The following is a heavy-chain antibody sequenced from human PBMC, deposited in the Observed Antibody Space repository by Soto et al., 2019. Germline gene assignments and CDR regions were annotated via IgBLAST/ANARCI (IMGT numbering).Heavy chain of an antibody. CDR3: AMSSGWYEADSFDM. CDR2: LSRSGNTI. CDR1: GFTFGDYE. J-gene: IGHJ3*02. Sequence: QVQLVESGGGLVQPGGSLRLSCAASGFTFGDYEMSWIRQAAGKGPEWVSFLSRSGNTIYYADSVNGRFSISRDNAENSLYLQMVSRRVEDTATYFCAMSSGWYEADSFDMLGQGTMVTGSA. V-gene: IGHV3-11*01. D-gene: IGHD6-19*01.